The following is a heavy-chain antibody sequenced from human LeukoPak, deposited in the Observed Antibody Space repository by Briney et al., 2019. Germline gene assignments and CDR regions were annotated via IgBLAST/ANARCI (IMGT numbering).Heavy chain of an antibody. CDR2: MNPKTGGT. J-gene: IGHJ4*02. CDR3: ARDGSGYSGYGQEDY. V-gene: IGHV1-2*02. CDR1: GYTFTTYD. Sequence: GASVKVSCKASGYTFTTYDINWVRQAPGQGLEWMGWMNPKTGGTNYAQQFRGRVTMTRDTSISTVYMELSRVRSDDTAVYYCARDGSGYSGYGQEDYWGQGTLVTVSS. D-gene: IGHD5-12*01.